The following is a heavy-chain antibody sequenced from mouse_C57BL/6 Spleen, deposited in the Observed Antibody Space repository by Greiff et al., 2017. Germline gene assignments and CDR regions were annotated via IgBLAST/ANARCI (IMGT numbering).Heavy chain of an antibody. CDR2: IWTGGGT. CDR1: GFSLTSYA. CDR3: ARNYYGSSYRDYYAMDY. D-gene: IGHD1-1*01. J-gene: IGHJ4*01. Sequence: VQVVESGPGLVAPSQSLSITCTVSGFSLTSYAISWVRQPPGKGLEWLGVIWTGGGTNYNSALKSRLSISKDNSKSQVFLKMNSLQTDDTARYYCARNYYGSSYRDYYAMDYWGQGTSVTVSS. V-gene: IGHV2-9-1*01.